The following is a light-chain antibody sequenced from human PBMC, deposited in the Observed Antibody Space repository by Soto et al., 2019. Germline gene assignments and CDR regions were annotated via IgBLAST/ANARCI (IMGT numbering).Light chain of an antibody. CDR3: QQYGSSPPWT. CDR1: QSVSSSY. V-gene: IGKV3-20*01. J-gene: IGKJ1*01. Sequence: EIVLTQSPGTLSLSSGERATLSCRASQSVSSSYLAWYQQKPGQAPRLLIYGASSRDTGIPDRFSGSGSGTDFTLTISRLEPEDFAVYYCQQYGSSPPWTFGQGTKVEIK. CDR2: GAS.